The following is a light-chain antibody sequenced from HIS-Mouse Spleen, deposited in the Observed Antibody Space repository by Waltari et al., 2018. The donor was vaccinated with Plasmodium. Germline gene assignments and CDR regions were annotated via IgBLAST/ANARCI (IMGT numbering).Light chain of an antibody. J-gene: IGLJ3*02. CDR3: CSYAGSYTWV. CDR1: RSDVGGYHY. Sequence: QSALTQPRSVSGSPGQSVTLPCPGTRSDVGGYHYVSWYQQHPGKAPKLMSYYVSKRPSGVPDRFSGSKSGNTASLTISGLQAEDEADYYCCSYAGSYTWVFGGGTKLTVL. V-gene: IGLV2-11*01. CDR2: YVS.